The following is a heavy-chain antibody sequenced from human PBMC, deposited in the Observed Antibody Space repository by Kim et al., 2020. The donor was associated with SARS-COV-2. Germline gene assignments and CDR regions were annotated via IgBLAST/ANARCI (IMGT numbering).Heavy chain of an antibody. CDR2: IWYDGSNK. J-gene: IGHJ6*02. CDR1: GFTFSSYS. CDR3: AREVLRYFDWFHYGMDV. V-gene: IGHV3-33*01. Sequence: GGSLRLSCAASGFTFSSYSMHWVRQAPGKVLEWVAVIWYDGSNKYYADSVKGRFTISRDNSKNTLYLQMNSPRAEDTAVYYCAREVLRYFDWFHYGMDVWGQGTTVTVSS. D-gene: IGHD3-9*01.